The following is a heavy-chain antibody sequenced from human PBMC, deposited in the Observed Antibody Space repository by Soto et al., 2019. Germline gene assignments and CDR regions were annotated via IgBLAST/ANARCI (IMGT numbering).Heavy chain of an antibody. D-gene: IGHD6-19*01. CDR1: GGAISGSY. CDR2: VYYTGST. CDR3: ARSVAVPGAHIAY. J-gene: IGHJ4*02. Sequence: SETLSLTCSGSGGAISGSYWSWIRQSPGKGLEWLGYVYYTGSTNYSPSLRSRVSISVDTSKNEFSLRLSSVTAADTAVYFCARSVAVPGAHIAYWGQGTQVTVSS. V-gene: IGHV4-59*01.